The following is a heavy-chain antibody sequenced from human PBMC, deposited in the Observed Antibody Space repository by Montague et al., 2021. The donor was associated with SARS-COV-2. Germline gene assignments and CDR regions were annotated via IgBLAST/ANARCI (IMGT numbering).Heavy chain of an antibody. D-gene: IGHD1-7*01. V-gene: IGHV3-49*04. CDR2: IRSKAYGGTT. CDR3: TRKLRGEHGY. Sequence: SLRLSCAASGFTFGDYAMSWVRQAPGKGLEWVGFIRSKAYGGTTEYAASVKGRFTISRDDSKSIAYLQMNSLKTEDTAVYYCTRKLRGEHGYWSQGTLVTVSS. CDR1: GFTFGDYA. J-gene: IGHJ4*02.